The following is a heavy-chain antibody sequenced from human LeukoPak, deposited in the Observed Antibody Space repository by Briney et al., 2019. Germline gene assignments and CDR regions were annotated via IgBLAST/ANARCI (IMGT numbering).Heavy chain of an antibody. CDR3: ARLNDKRLLHYFDY. V-gene: IGHV4-4*07. Sequence: SETLSLTCTVSGGSISTYYWSWIRQPAGKGLEWIGRIYTSGTTNYNPSLKGRVTISVDTSKNQFSLKLSSVTAADTAVYYCARLNDKRLLHYFDYWGQGTLVTVSS. J-gene: IGHJ4*02. D-gene: IGHD3-22*01. CDR1: GGSISTYY. CDR2: IYTSGTT.